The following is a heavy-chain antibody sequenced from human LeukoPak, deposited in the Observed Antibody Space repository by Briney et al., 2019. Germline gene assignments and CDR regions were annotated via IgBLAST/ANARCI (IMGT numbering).Heavy chain of an antibody. J-gene: IGHJ6*02. CDR3: VRGGRGGMDV. D-gene: IGHD3-10*01. Sequence: ASVKVSCKASGYSFTSYRFTWVRRAPGQGLEWMGLVSAYSGSTTYAKKIRGRVTKSTDASKNTLFMELKRLRFDDTAVYYCVRGGRGGMDVWGQGTTVTVSS. CDR1: GYSFTSYR. V-gene: IGHV1-18*01. CDR2: VSAYSGST.